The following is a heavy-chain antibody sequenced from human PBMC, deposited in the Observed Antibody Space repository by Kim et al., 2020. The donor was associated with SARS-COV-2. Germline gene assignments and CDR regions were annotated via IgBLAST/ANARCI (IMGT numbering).Heavy chain of an antibody. CDR2: ISSSSSTI. J-gene: IGHJ5*02. CDR1: GFTFSSYS. Sequence: GGSLRLSCAASGFTFSSYSMNWVRQAPGKGLEWVSYISSSSSTIYYADSVKGRFTISRDNAKNSLYLQMNSLRDEDTAVYYCARSRRARYCSSTSCYDNWFDPWGQGTLVTVSS. CDR3: ARSRRARYCSSTSCYDNWFDP. D-gene: IGHD2-2*01. V-gene: IGHV3-48*02.